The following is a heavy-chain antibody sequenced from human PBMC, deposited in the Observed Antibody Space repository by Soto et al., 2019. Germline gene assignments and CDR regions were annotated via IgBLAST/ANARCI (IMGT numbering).Heavy chain of an antibody. D-gene: IGHD3-10*01. Sequence: ASVKVSCEAAGYTFTSYYMHWVRQAPGQGLEWMGIINPSGGSTSYAQKFQGRVTMTRDTSTSTVYMELSSLRSEDTAVYYCARVRNYYGSGSYLARNYYGMDVWGQGTTVTVSS. J-gene: IGHJ6*02. CDR3: ARVRNYYGSGSYLARNYYGMDV. V-gene: IGHV1-46*01. CDR2: INPSGGST. CDR1: GYTFTSYY.